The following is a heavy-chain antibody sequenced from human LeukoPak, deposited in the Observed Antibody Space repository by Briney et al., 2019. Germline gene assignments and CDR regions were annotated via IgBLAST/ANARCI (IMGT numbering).Heavy chain of an antibody. D-gene: IGHD3-10*01. Sequence: ASGKVSCKASGYTFTGYYMHWVRQAPGQELEWMGWINPNSGGTNYAQKFQGRVTMTRDKSIRTAYMELSRLTSDDTAVYYCASNIWFGESADAFDIWGQGTMVTVSS. V-gene: IGHV1-2*02. J-gene: IGHJ3*02. CDR1: GYTFTGYY. CDR3: ASNIWFGESADAFDI. CDR2: INPNSGGT.